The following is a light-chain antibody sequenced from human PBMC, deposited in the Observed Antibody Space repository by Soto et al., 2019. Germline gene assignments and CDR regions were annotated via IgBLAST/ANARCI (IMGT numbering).Light chain of an antibody. V-gene: IGLV1-47*01. CDR2: RNY. J-gene: IGLJ3*02. Sequence: QSVLSQPPSASGTPGQRVTISCSGSSSNIGNNYVYWYQQVPGTAPKLLIYRNYQRPSGIPDRFSGSKSGTSASLAISGLLSEDEADYYCAVWDDSLSGWVFGGGTKLTVL. CDR3: AVWDDSLSGWV. CDR1: SSNIGNNY.